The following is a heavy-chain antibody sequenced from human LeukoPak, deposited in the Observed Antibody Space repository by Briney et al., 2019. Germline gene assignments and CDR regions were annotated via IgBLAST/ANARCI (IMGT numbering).Heavy chain of an antibody. J-gene: IGHJ4*02. CDR1: GFTFGDYA. Sequence: GGSLRLSCTASGFTFGDYAMSWFRQAPGKGLEWVGFIRSKAYGGTTEYAASVKGRFTISRDDSKSIAYLQMNSLKTEDTAVYYCTRVSQSRQWLVPPGGYWGQGTLVTVSS. CDR3: TRVSQSRQWLVPPGGY. CDR2: IRSKAYGGTT. V-gene: IGHV3-49*03. D-gene: IGHD6-19*01.